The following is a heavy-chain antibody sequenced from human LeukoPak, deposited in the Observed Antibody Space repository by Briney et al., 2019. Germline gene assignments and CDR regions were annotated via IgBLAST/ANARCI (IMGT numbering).Heavy chain of an antibody. D-gene: IGHD3-22*01. CDR1: GGSISSGGYY. J-gene: IGHJ4*02. CDR2: IYYSGST. Sequence: SETLSLTCTVSGGSISSGGYYWSWIRQHPGTGLEWIGYIYYSGSTYYNPSLKSRVTISVDTSKNQFSLKLSSVTAADTAVYYCARDDDSSGYLPYWGQGTLVTVSS. V-gene: IGHV4-31*03. CDR3: ARDDDSSGYLPY.